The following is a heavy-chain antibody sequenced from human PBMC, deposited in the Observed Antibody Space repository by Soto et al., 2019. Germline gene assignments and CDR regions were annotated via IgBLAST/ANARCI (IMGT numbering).Heavy chain of an antibody. CDR1: GYTFTGYY. Sequence: ASVKVSCKASGYTFTGYYMHWVRQAPGQGLEWMGWISAYNGNTNYAQKLQGRVTMTTDTSTSTAYMELRSLRSDDTAVYYCARDYYDILTGYYESSYYYGMDVWGQGTTVTVS. J-gene: IGHJ6*02. CDR3: ARDYYDILTGYYESSYYYGMDV. V-gene: IGHV1-18*04. CDR2: ISAYNGNT. D-gene: IGHD3-9*01.